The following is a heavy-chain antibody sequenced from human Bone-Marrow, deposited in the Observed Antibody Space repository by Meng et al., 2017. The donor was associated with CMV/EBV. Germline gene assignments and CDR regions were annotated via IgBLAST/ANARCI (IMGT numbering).Heavy chain of an antibody. V-gene: IGHV3-23*01. J-gene: IGHJ4*02. CDR1: GFTFSSYA. D-gene: IGHD3-16*02. Sequence: GESLKISCAASGFTFSSYAMSWIRQAPGKGLEWVSTISGSGGSTYYADSVKGRFTISRDNSKNTLYLQMNSLRAEDTAVYYCARSLSRFDYWGQGTLVTVYS. CDR3: ARSLSRFDY. CDR2: ISGSGGST.